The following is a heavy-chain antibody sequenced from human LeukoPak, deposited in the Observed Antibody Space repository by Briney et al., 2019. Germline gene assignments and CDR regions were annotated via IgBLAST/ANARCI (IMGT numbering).Heavy chain of an antibody. V-gene: IGHV4-39*07. J-gene: IGHJ3*02. CDR1: GGSISSSSYY. Sequence: SETLSLTCTVSGGSISSSSYYWGWIRQPPGKGLEWIGSIYYSGSTYYNPSLKSRVTISVDTSKNQFSLKLSSVTAADTAVYYCASSTGPILRVDSAFDIWGQGTMVTVSS. D-gene: IGHD3-3*01. CDR3: ASSTGPILRVDSAFDI. CDR2: IYYSGST.